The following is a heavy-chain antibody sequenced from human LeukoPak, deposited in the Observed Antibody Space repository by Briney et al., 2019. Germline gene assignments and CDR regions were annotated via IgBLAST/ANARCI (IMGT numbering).Heavy chain of an antibody. CDR1: GYTFTSFG. J-gene: IGHJ4*02. CDR2: ISAYNGNT. V-gene: IGHV1-18*01. CDR3: ARELGIVGATNFDY. Sequence: ASVKVSCKASGYTFTSFGITWMRQAPGQGLEWMGWISAYNGNTNYVQKLQGRVTMTTDTSTSTAYMELRSLRSDDTAVYYCARELGIVGATNFDYWGQGTLVTVSS. D-gene: IGHD1-26*01.